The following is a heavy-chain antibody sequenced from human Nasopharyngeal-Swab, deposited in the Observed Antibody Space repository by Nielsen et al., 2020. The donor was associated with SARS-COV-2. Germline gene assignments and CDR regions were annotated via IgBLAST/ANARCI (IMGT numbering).Heavy chain of an antibody. J-gene: IGHJ6*02. V-gene: IGHV1-69*01. Sequence: WGLHAAGQGRGWMGGIIPIFGTANYAQKFQGRVTITADESTSTAYMELSSLRSEDTAVYYCARWGIVATGSYYYYGMDVWGQGTTVTVSS. CDR2: IIPIFGTA. D-gene: IGHD5-12*01. CDR3: ARWGIVATGSYYYYGMDV.